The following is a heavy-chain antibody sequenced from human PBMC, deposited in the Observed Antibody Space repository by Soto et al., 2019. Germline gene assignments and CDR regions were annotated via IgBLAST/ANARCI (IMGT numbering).Heavy chain of an antibody. CDR1: GGSLSGYY. D-gene: IGHD5-12*01. CDR3: GRGHEGVVATH. CDR2: VKDGRQP. Sequence: QVQLQQWGAGLLKPSETLSLNCAVTGGSLSGYYWSWIRQPPGKGLEWIGEVKDGRQPNYSPSLRGRGTISACTSTNQCSRRLSSVTAADTGVYYRGRGHEGVVATHWDQGSLVTVS. V-gene: IGHV4-34*01. J-gene: IGHJ4*02.